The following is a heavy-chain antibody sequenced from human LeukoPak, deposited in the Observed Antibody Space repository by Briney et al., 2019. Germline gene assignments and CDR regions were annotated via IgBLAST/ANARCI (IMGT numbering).Heavy chain of an antibody. CDR3: VRERDRGIDAADDFDY. CDR1: GFSFSMYS. J-gene: IGHJ4*02. CDR2: INDRGGYI. V-gene: IGHV3-23*01. Sequence: PGGSLRLSCAASGFSFSMYSMAWVRQAPGKGLEWVSVINDRGGYIQDADSVKGRFTISRDNYQNTLFLQMNSLRAEDTAVYYCVRERDRGIDAADDFDYWGQGTLVTVSS. D-gene: IGHD6-25*01.